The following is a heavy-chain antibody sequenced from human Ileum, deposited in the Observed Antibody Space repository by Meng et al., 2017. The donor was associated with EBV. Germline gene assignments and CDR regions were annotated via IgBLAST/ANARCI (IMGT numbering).Heavy chain of an antibody. D-gene: IGHD2-2*01. J-gene: IGHJ4*02. CDR1: GGSISSSNW. CDR2: IYHSGST. Sequence: QVQLRESGPGLVKPSGTLSLTCAVSGGSISSSNWWSWVRQPPGKGMEWIGEIYHSGSTNYNPSLKSRVTISVDKSKNQFSLKLSSVTAADTAVYYCARGYCSSTSCYAALYYFDYWGQGTLVTVSS. CDR3: ARGYCSSTSCYAALYYFDY. V-gene: IGHV4-4*02.